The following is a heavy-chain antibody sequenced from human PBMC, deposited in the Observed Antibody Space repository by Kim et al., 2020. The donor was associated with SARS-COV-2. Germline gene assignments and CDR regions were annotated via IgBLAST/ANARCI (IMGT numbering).Heavy chain of an antibody. CDR1: GFTFSSYA. J-gene: IGHJ6*03. D-gene: IGHD3-3*01. V-gene: IGHV3-30-3*01. CDR3: ARGDFWSGYYYYYMDV. CDR2: ISYDGSNK. Sequence: GGSLRLSCAASGFTFSSYAMHWVRQAPGKGLEWVAVISYDGSNKYYADSVKGRFTISRDNSKNTLYLQMNSLRAEDTAVYYCARGDFWSGYYYYYMDVWGKGTTVTVSS.